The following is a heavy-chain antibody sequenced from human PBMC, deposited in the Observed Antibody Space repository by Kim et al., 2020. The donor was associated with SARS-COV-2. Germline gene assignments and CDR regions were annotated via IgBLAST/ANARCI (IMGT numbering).Heavy chain of an antibody. D-gene: IGHD6-19*01. J-gene: IGHJ6*02. Sequence: VSVKSRITVKPDTSKNQFSLQLNSVTPEDTAVYYCARAYSAVAAHTPMDVWGQGTTVTVSS. CDR3: ARAYSAVAAHTPMDV. V-gene: IGHV6-1*01.